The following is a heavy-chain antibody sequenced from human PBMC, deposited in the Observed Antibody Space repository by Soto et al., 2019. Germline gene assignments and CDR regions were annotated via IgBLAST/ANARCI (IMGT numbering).Heavy chain of an antibody. CDR2: IYPGDPDT. D-gene: IGHD6-13*01. CDR1: GYSFTSYW. J-gene: IGHJ6*01. Sequence: GESLKTSCKGSGYSFTSYWIGLVRQMPGKGLEWMGIIYPGDPDTRYSPSFQCQATNSAHKSISTSYLQWSSLKAPHTAMYYCERQLWGQQLVRCRYCYCYGLEGWGQGSKVLVSS. V-gene: IGHV5-51*01. CDR3: ERQLWGQQLVRCRYCYCYGLEG.